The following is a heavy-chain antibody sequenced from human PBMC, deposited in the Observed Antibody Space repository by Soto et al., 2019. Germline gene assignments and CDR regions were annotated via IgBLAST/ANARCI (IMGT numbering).Heavy chain of an antibody. CDR1: VFHLVSHA. D-gene: IGHD4-4*01. CDR3: ARDLTDNYSLDS. V-gene: IGHV3-30*11. J-gene: IGHJ4*02. Sequence: GGSLRLSCAASVFHLVSHAIHWVRPAPGKGLEWVAFISYDGSRKYYADSVKGRCTISRDNSKNTLYLQINSLTVEDTAIYYCARDLTDNYSLDSWGQGTRVNVSA. CDR2: ISYDGSRK.